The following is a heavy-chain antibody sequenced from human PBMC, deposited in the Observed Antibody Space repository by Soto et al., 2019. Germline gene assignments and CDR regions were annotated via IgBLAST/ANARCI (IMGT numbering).Heavy chain of an antibody. J-gene: IGHJ6*02. Sequence: PSQTLSLTCAISGESFSSNSAAWTWIRQSPSRGLEWLGRTYYRSKWYNDYAVSVKSRITINPDTSKNQFSLQLNSVTPDDTAMYYCARQGPGGRGLDVWGQGTTVTVSS. CDR2: TYYRSKWYN. V-gene: IGHV6-1*01. CDR1: GESFSSNSAA. CDR3: ARQGPGGRGLDV. D-gene: IGHD3-16*01.